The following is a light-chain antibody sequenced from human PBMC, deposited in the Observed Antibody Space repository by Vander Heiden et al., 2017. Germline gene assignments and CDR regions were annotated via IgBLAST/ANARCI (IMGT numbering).Light chain of an antibody. CDR2: KDS. V-gene: IGLV3-25*03. CDR3: QSADSSGADVV. J-gene: IGLJ2*01. Sequence: SSELTQPPSVSVSPGQTARITCSGAALPKQYAFWYQQKPGQAPVLVMYKDSERSSGIPDRFSGSSSGTTVTLTISGAQAEDEADYYCQSADSSGADVVFGGGTKLTVL. CDR1: ALPKQY.